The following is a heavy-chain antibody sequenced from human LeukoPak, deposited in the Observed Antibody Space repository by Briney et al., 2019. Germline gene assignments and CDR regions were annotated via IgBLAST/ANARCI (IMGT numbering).Heavy chain of an antibody. D-gene: IGHD3-3*01. CDR2: IKQDGSEK. Sequence: GGSLRLSCAASGFTFSSYWMSWVRQAPGKGLEWVANIKQDGSEKYYVDSVKGRFTISRDNAKNSLYLQMNSLRAEDTAVYSRARSRVETSWSPNQDWGQGTLVTVSS. J-gene: IGHJ4*02. CDR1: GFTFSSYW. CDR3: ARSRVETSWSPNQD. V-gene: IGHV3-7*01.